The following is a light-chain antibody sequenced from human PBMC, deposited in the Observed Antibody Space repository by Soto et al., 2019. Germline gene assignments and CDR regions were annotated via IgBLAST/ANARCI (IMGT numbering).Light chain of an antibody. Sequence: LTPSPSTLSLSPWARATLSCRASQSVSSNVAWYQQIPGQTPRLLIYGASTRATGIPDRFSGSGSGTDFTLTISRLEPEDVAVYYCQQYEAVVTFGQGTKVDI. J-gene: IGKJ1*01. CDR3: QQYEAVVT. V-gene: IGKV3-20*01. CDR2: GAS. CDR1: QSVSSN.